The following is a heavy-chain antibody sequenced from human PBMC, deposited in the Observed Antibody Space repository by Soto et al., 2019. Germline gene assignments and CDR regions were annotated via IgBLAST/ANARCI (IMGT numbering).Heavy chain of an antibody. CDR2: IYYSGST. CDR1: GGSISSGGYY. J-gene: IGHJ4*02. Sequence: SETLSLTCTVSGGSISSGGYYWSWIRQHPGKGLEWIGYIYYSGSTYYNPSLKSRVTISVDTSKNQFSLKLSSVTAADTAVYYCARGIYRYSSGYYFDYWGQGTLVTVSS. D-gene: IGHD5-18*01. CDR3: ARGIYRYSSGYYFDY. V-gene: IGHV4-31*03.